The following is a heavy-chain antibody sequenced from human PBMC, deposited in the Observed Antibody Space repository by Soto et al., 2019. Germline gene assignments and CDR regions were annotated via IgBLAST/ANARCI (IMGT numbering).Heavy chain of an antibody. CDR1: GYTFATYA. D-gene: IGHD3-22*01. CDR3: AREEYYYDTGGFSLDS. CDR2: INAGNGNT. V-gene: IGHV1-3*05. Sequence: QVQLVQSGAEEKKPGASVKVSCKASGYTFATYAIHWVRQAPGQRLEWMGWINAGNGNTKYSQKFPGRIALTTETSASTAFMERSSRTSEDTAVYYCAREEYYYDTGGFSLDSWGQGTLVTVSS. J-gene: IGHJ4*02.